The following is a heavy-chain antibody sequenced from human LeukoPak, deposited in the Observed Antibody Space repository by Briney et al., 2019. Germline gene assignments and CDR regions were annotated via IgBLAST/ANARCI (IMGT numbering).Heavy chain of an antibody. J-gene: IGHJ4*02. D-gene: IGHD2-2*02. CDR1: GGTFSSYA. CDR2: IIPIFGTA. CDR3: ARSFPHVVVVPAAIPLDY. V-gene: IGHV1-69*05. Sequence: SVKVSCKASGGTFSSYAISWVRQAPGQGLEWMGRIIPIFGTANYAQKFQGRVTITTDESTSTAYMELRSLRSDDTAVYYCARSFPHVVVVPAAIPLDYWGQGTLVTVSS.